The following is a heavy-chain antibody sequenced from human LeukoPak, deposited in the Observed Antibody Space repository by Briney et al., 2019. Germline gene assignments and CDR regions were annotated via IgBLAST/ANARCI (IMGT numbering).Heavy chain of an antibody. Sequence: GASVKVSCKASGYTFTSYYMHWVRQAPGQGLEWMGIINPSGGSTSYAQKFQGRVTMTRDTSTSTVYMELSSPRSEDTAVYYCARASIAVAGSDAFDIWGQGTMVTVSS. V-gene: IGHV1-46*01. CDR2: INPSGGST. D-gene: IGHD6-19*01. J-gene: IGHJ3*02. CDR1: GYTFTSYY. CDR3: ARASIAVAGSDAFDI.